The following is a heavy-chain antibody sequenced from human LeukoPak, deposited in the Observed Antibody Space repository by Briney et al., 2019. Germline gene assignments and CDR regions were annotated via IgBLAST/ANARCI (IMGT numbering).Heavy chain of an antibody. CDR1: GGTFISYT. D-gene: IGHD2-2*01. Sequence: SVKVSCKASGGTFISYTISWVRQAPGQGLEWMGRIIPILGIANYEQKFQGRVTITADKSTSTAYMELSSLRSEDTAVYYCARDPSRDIVVVPASGPLSFDYWGQGTLVTVSS. V-gene: IGHV1-69*04. J-gene: IGHJ4*02. CDR3: ARDPSRDIVVVPASGPLSFDY. CDR2: IIPILGIA.